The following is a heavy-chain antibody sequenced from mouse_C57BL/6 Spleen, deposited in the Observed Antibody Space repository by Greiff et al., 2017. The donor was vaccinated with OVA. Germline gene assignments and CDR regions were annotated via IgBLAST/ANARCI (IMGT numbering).Heavy chain of an antibody. J-gene: IGHJ3*01. V-gene: IGHV2-9-1*01. CDR1: GFSLTSYA. CDR2: IWTGGGT. D-gene: IGHD2-1*01. CDR3: ARKEDLLHGGWFAY. Sequence: QVQLKESGPGLVAPSQSLSITCTVSGFSLTSYAISWVRQPPGKGLEWLGVIWTGGGTHYTSALKSRLSISKDNSKSQVFLKMNSLQTDDTARYYCARKEDLLHGGWFAYWGQGTLVTVSA.